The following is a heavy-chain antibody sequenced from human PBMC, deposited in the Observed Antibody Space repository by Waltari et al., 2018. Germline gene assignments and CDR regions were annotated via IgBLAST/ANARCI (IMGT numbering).Heavy chain of an antibody. D-gene: IGHD6-19*01. J-gene: IGHJ4*02. V-gene: IGHV3-66*01. CDR1: GFTVSSNY. CDR2: IYSGGRT. CDR3: TRDAGAVAAEGDY. Sequence: EVQLVESGGGLVQPGGSLRLSCAASGFTVSSNYMSWVRQAPGKGRGGVSLIYSGGRTYYADAVKGRFTIARDNSKNTLYLQMNSLRAEDTAVYYCTRDAGAVAAEGDYWGQGTLVTVSS.